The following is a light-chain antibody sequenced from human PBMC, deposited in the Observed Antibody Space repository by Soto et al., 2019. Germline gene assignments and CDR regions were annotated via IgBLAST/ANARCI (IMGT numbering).Light chain of an antibody. CDR2: KAS. CDR3: HQYNSYWP. J-gene: IGKJ1*01. CDR1: QSISSW. Sequence: DIQMTQSPSTLSASVGDRVTITCRASQSISSWLAWYQQKPGKAPKLLIYKASSLQSGVPSRFSGSGSGTEFTLTISSLQPDDFATYYCHQYNSYWPFGQGTKVEIK. V-gene: IGKV1-5*03.